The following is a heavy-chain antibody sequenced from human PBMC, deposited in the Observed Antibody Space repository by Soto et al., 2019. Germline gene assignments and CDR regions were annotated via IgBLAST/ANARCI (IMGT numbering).Heavy chain of an antibody. J-gene: IGHJ4*02. D-gene: IGHD3-10*01. CDR1: GFTFSSYS. CDR3: ARDPLWFGEIGYFDY. V-gene: IGHV3-21*01. CDR2: ISSSSSYI. Sequence: GGSLRLSCAASGFTFSSYSMNWVRQAPGKGLEWVSSISSSSSYIYYADSVKGRFTISRDNAKNSLYLQMSSLRAEDTAVYYCARDPLWFGEIGYFDYWGQGALVTVSS.